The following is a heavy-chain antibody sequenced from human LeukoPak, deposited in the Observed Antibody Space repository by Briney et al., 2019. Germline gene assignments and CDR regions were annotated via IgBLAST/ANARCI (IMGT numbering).Heavy chain of an antibody. D-gene: IGHD3-22*01. CDR3: ARGDSSGYRY. J-gene: IGHJ4*02. CDR2: INHSGST. CDR1: GGSISSYY. V-gene: IGHV4-34*01. Sequence: SETLSLTCTVSGGSISSYYWSWIRQPPGKGLEWIGEINHSGSTNYNPSLKSRVTISVDTSKNQFSLKLSSVTAADTAVYYCARGDSSGYRYWGQGTLATVSS.